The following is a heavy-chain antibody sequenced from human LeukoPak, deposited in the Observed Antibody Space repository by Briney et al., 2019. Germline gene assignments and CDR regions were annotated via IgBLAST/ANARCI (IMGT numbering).Heavy chain of an antibody. CDR1: GFTFSSYE. J-gene: IGHJ4*02. CDR2: ISSSGSTI. Sequence: RGSPRLSCAASGFTFSSYEMNWVRQAPGKGLEWVSYISSSGSTIYYADSVKGRFTISRDNAKNSLYLQMNSLRAEDTAVYYCARFNSSGWSYFDYWGQGTLV. CDR3: ARFNSSGWSYFDY. D-gene: IGHD6-19*01. V-gene: IGHV3-48*03.